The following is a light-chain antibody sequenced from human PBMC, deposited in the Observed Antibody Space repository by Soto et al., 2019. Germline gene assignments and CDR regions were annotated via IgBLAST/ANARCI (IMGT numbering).Light chain of an antibody. CDR1: NSDVGHYNF. J-gene: IGLJ3*02. CDR2: EVT. Sequence: QSALTQPASVSGSPGQSITISCIGTNSDVGHYNFVSWYQQHPGKAPKLLISEVTNRPSGISNRFSGSKSGYTASLTISGLQAEDESDYYCSSYTTASTWVFGGGTQLTVL. CDR3: SSYTTASTWV. V-gene: IGLV2-14*01.